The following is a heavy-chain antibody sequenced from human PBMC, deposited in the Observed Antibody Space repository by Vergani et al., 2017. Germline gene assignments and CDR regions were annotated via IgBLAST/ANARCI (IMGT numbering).Heavy chain of an antibody. CDR3: ARDPLYSTTWPFLLLDMDV. J-gene: IGHJ6*02. D-gene: IGHD6-13*01. CDR1: GGSISSGSYY. V-gene: IGHV4-61*02. Sequence: QVQLQESGPGLVRPSQTLSLTCTVSGGSISSGSYYWSWFRPPAGKGLEWIGRFYTGGGTSYNPSLKSRVTISVDTSKNQFSLQLSSVTAADTAVYYFARDPLYSTTWPFLLLDMDVWGQGTTVTVSS. CDR2: FYTGGGT.